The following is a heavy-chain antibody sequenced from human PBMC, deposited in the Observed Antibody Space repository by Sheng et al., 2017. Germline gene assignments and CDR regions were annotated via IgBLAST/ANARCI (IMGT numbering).Heavy chain of an antibody. CDR3: TRDPRSGNGYYYFDS. D-gene: IGHD3-22*01. V-gene: IGHV3-49*04. CDR2: IRTKAYAGTS. Sequence: EVQLVESGGDFVQPGRSLRLSCTTSGFTFGDYAMSWVRQAPGKGLEWVSFIRTKAYAGTSEYAASVKGRFSISRDDSKSIAYLQMNSLKTXDTAVYYCTRDPRSGNGYYYFDSWGQGTPVTVSS. J-gene: IGHJ4*02. CDR1: GFTFGDYA.